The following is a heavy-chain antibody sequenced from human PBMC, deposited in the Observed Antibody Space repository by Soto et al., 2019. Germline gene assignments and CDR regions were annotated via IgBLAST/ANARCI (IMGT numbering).Heavy chain of an antibody. CDR1: GLTFRTYL. D-gene: IGHD3-16*02. V-gene: IGHV3-7*01. CDR3: DTYHDSDWETYRLRH. J-gene: IGHJ4*02. Sequence: PEGTLRLSCRTSGLTFRTYLMSLARQAPGKGLEWVANIRTDGSEEYYADSVEGRFTISRDNTKNSLYLQMNSLRADDTAMYYCDTYHDSDWETYRLRHWGQGTLVTVSS. CDR2: IRTDGSEE.